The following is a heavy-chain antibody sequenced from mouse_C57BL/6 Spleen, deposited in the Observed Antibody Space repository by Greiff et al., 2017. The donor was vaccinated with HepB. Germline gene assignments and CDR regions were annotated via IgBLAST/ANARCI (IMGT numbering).Heavy chain of an antibody. CDR1: GYSITSGYY. CDR3: ARGDYGTPYGYFDV. D-gene: IGHD1-1*01. Sequence: EVHLVESGPGLVKPSQSLSLTCSVTGYSITSGYYWNWIRQFPGNKLEWMGYISYDGSNNYNPSLKNRISITRDTSKNQFFLKLNSVTTEDTATYYCARGDYGTPYGYFDVWGTGTTVTVSS. J-gene: IGHJ1*03. CDR2: ISYDGSN. V-gene: IGHV3-6*01.